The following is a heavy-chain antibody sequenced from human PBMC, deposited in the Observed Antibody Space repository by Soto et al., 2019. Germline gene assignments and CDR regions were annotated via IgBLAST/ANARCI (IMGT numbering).Heavy chain of an antibody. J-gene: IGHJ4*02. D-gene: IGHD5-12*01. CDR2: INPNSGGT. Sequence: EASVKVSCKASGYTFTGYYMHWVRQAPGQGLEWMGWINPNSGGTNYAQKFQGWVTMTRDTSISTAYMELSRLRSDDTAVHYCARVPRGYSGDDRWYFDYWGQGTLVTVSS. V-gene: IGHV1-2*04. CDR1: GYTFTGYY. CDR3: ARVPRGYSGDDRWYFDY.